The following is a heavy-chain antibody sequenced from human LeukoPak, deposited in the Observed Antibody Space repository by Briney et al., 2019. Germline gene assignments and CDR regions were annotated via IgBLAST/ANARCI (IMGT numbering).Heavy chain of an antibody. D-gene: IGHD1-1*01. Sequence: SVKVSCKASGGTFSSYTISWVRQAPGQGLEWMGRIIPILGIANYAQKFQGRVTITADKSTSTAYMELSSLRSDDTAVYYCARASVQLEPYFDYWGQGTLVTVSS. CDR1: GGTFSSYT. CDR2: IIPILGIA. V-gene: IGHV1-69*02. J-gene: IGHJ4*02. CDR3: ARASVQLEPYFDY.